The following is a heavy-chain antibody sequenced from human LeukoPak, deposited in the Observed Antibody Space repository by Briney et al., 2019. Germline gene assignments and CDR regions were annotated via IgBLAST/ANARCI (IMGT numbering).Heavy chain of an antibody. CDR3: ARMVPAGTHNY. J-gene: IGHJ4*02. V-gene: IGHV4-34*01. D-gene: IGHD2-2*01. CDR1: GGSFSGYY. Sequence: SETLPLTCAVYGGSFSGYYWSWIRQPPGKGLEWIGEINHSGSTNYNPSLKSRVTISVDTSKNQFSLRLTSVTAADTAVYFCARMVPAGTHNYWGQGLLVTVSS. CDR2: INHSGST.